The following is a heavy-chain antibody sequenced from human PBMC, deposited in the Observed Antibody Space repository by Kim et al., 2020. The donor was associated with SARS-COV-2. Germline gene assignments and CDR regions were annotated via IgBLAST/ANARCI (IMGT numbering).Heavy chain of an antibody. J-gene: IGHJ5*02. V-gene: IGHV3-23*01. Sequence: AESVKGRFTISRDNSKNTLYLQMNNLRAEDTAVYYCAKLHSGSYTNWFDPWGQGTLVTVSS. CDR3: AKLHSGSYTNWFDP. D-gene: IGHD3-10*01.